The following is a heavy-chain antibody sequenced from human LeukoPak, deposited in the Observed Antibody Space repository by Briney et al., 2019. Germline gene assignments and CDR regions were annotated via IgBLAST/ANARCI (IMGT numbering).Heavy chain of an antibody. CDR2: ISGSGGST. D-gene: IGHD3-22*01. J-gene: IGHJ4*02. V-gene: IGHV3-23*01. CDR3: AKGDYYDSSGYYDY. CDR1: GFTFSSYA. Sequence: GGSLRLSCSASGFTFSSYAMHWVRQAPGKGLEWVSAISGSGGSTYYADSVKGRFTISRDNSKNTLYLQMNSLRAEDTAVYYCAKGDYYDSSGYYDYWGQGTLVTVSS.